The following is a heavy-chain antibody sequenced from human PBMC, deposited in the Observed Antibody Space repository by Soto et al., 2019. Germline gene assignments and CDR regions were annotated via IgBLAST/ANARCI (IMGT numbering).Heavy chain of an antibody. CDR2: IYYSGST. V-gene: IGHV4-39*01. J-gene: IGHJ4*02. D-gene: IGHD2-2*01. CDR3: ASRGYCSSTSRFDY. Sequence: QLQLQESGPGLVKPSETLSLTCTVSGGSISSSSYYWGWIRQPPGKGLEWIGSIYYSGSTYYNPSLKSRVTISVDTSKNQFSLKLSSVTAADTAVYYCASRGYCSSTSRFDYWGQGTLVTVSS. CDR1: GGSISSSSYY.